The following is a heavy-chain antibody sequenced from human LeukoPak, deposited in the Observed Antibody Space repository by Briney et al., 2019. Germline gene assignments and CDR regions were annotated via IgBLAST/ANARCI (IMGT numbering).Heavy chain of an antibody. D-gene: IGHD4-17*01. V-gene: IGHV4-4*07. CDR3: ASVDDYGDYGGAFDI. CDR1: GGSISSYY. Sequence: SETLSLTCTVSGGSISSYYWSWIRQPAGKGLEWIGRIYTSGSTNYNPSLKSRVTMSVDTSKNQFSLKLSSVTAADTAVYYCASVDDYGDYGGAFDIWGQGTMVTVSS. CDR2: IYTSGST. J-gene: IGHJ3*02.